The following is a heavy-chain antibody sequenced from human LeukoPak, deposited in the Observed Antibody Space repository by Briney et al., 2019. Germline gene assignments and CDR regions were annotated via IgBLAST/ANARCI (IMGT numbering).Heavy chain of an antibody. Sequence: PGGSLRLSCAASGFTFSSYAMSWVRQAPGKGLEWVSGISGSGGSTYYADSVKGRFTISRDNSKNTLYLQMNSLRAEDTAVYYCAKDPRVGTTNYFDYWGQGTLVTVSS. CDR3: AKDPRVGTTNYFDY. CDR1: GFTFSSYA. J-gene: IGHJ4*02. D-gene: IGHD1-26*01. V-gene: IGHV3-23*01. CDR2: ISGSGGST.